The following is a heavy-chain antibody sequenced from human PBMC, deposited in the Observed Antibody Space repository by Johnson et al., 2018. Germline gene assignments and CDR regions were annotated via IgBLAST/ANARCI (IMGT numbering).Heavy chain of an antibody. D-gene: IGHD3-10*01. Sequence: QVQLVESGGGVVQPGRSLRLSCAASGFTFSSYGMHWVRQAPGKGLEWVAVISYDGSNKYYADSVKGRFTISRDNSKNTLYLQMNSLRAEDTAVYYCAKEERFRGHRYYCMELWGKGTTVTVCS. V-gene: IGHV3-30*18. J-gene: IGHJ6*03. CDR1: GFTFSSYG. CDR2: ISYDGSNK. CDR3: AKEERFRGHRYYCMEL.